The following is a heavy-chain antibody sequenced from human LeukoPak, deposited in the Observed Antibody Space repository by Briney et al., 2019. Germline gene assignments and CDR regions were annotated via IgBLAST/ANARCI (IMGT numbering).Heavy chain of an antibody. J-gene: IGHJ4*02. CDR2: IYYSGST. D-gene: IGHD2-2*02. V-gene: IGHV4-4*02. CDR3: AREYQLLYDY. Sequence: SGTLSLTCAVSGGSISSSNWWSWVRQPPGQGLEWIGSIYYSGSTYYNPSLKSRVTISVDTSKNQFSLKLSSVTAADTAVYYCAREYQLLYDYWGQGTLVTVSS. CDR1: GGSISSSNW.